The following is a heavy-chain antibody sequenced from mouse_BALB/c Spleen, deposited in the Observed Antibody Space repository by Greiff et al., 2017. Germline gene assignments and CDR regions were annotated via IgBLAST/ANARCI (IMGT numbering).Heavy chain of an antibody. CDR2: ISSGGST. J-gene: IGHJ3*01. CDR1: GFTFSSYA. Sequence: EVQVVESGGGLVKPGGSLKLSCAASGFTFSSYAMSWVRQTPEKRLEWVASISSGGSTYYPDSVKGRFTISRDNARNILYLQMSSLRSEDTAMYYCARGHGSSYGWCAYWGQGTMVTVSA. CDR3: ARGHGSSYGWCAY. V-gene: IGHV5-6-5*01. D-gene: IGHD1-1*01.